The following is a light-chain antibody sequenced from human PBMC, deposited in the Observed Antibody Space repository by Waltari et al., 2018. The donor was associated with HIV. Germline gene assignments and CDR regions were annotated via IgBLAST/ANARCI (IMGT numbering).Light chain of an antibody. CDR1: SGINVGTYR. J-gene: IGLJ2*01. V-gene: IGLV5-45*02. CDR3: MIWHSSAVV. CDR2: YKSDSDK. Sequence: QAVLTQPSSLSASPGASASLTCTLRSGINVGTYRIYWYQQKQGSPPQYLLRYKSDSDKQQGSGVRSRFSGSKDAWANAGILLISGLQSEDEADYYCMIWHSSAVVFGGGTKLTVL.